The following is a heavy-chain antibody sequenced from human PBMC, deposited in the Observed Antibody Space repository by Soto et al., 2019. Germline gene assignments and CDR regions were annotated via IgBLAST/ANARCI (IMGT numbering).Heavy chain of an antibody. D-gene: IGHD3-9*01. CDR1: GFTFSSYG. CDR2: ISYDGSNK. V-gene: IGHV3-30*18. J-gene: IGHJ4*02. CDR3: ANGGSILTGYYIPGFDY. Sequence: QVQLVESGGGMVQPGRSLRLSCAASGFTFSSYGMHWVRQAPGKGLEWVAVISYDGSNKYYADSVKGRFTISRDNSKNTLYLQMNSLRAEDTAVYYCANGGSILTGYYIPGFDYWGQGTLVTVSS.